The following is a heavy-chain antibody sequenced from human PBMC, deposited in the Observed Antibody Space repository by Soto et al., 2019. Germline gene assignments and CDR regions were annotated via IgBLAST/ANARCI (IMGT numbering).Heavy chain of an antibody. CDR2: IYYSGST. CDR1: GGSISSSSYY. J-gene: IGHJ6*03. V-gene: IGHV4-39*01. D-gene: IGHD2-2*01. Sequence: SETLSLTCTVSGGSISSSSYYWGWIRQPPGKGLEWIGSIYYSGSTYYNPSLKSRVTISVDTSKNQFSLKLSSVTAADTAVYYCASHVDCSSTSCSPTPYYYYYYMDVWGKGTTVTVSS. CDR3: ASHVDCSSTSCSPTPYYYYYYMDV.